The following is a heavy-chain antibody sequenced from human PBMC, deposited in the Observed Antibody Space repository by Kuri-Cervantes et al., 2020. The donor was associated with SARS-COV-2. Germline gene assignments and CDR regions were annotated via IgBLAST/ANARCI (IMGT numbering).Heavy chain of an antibody. CDR3: ARGAIFRVVIAHFDY. J-gene: IGHJ4*02. V-gene: IGHV3-23*01. CDR2: ISGSGGST. CDR1: GLTFSSYA. D-gene: IGHD3-3*01. Sequence: GESLKISCAASGLTFSSYAMSWVRQAPGEGLEWVSAISGSGGSTYYADSVKGRFTISRDNSKNTLYLQMNSLRAEDTAVYYCARGAIFRVVIAHFDYWGQGTLVTVSS.